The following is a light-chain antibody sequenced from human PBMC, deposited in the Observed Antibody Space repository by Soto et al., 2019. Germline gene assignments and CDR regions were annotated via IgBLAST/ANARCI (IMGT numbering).Light chain of an antibody. V-gene: IGKV2-24*01. CDR1: QSPVDGDGITS. Sequence: DIVMTQTPLSLRVTLGQPASISCSSSQSPVDGDGITSLSWLHQRPGHPPRLLIYKVSNRFSGVPDRFRGSGAGTDFTLKINTVEAEDVGVYYCMQDALYSTFGQGTKVEVK. J-gene: IGKJ1*01. CDR2: KVS. CDR3: MQDALYST.